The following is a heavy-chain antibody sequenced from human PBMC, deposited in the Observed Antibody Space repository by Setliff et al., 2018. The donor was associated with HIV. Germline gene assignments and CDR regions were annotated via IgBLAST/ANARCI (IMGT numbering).Heavy chain of an antibody. CDR1: GYSFINYG. D-gene: IGHD3-9*01. J-gene: IGHJ5*02. Sequence: ASVKVSCKAPGYSFINYGISWVRQAPGQGLEWMGWISAYTGHTDYASRLLGRVTLTTDTSTSTAYMELRSLSSEDTAVYFCARARLQGIVTAVGPRDNCLDPWGQGTRVTVSS. CDR3: ARARLQGIVTAVGPRDNCLDP. V-gene: IGHV1-18*01. CDR2: ISAYTGHT.